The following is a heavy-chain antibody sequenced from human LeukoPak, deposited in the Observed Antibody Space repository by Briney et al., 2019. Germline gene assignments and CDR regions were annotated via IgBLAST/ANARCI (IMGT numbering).Heavy chain of an antibody. CDR2: ISGDGEST. J-gene: IGHJ6*02. CDR1: GFAFDDYG. V-gene: IGHV3-43*02. CDR3: AKVSRGSSLVTTIVAYYYYGMDV. Sequence: GGSLRLSCIASGFAFDDYGMHWVRQAPGKGLEWVSLISGDGESTYYADSVKGRFTISRDNSKNSLYLQLNSLRTEDTALHYCAKVSRGSSLVTTIVAYYYYGMDVWGQGTTVIVSS. D-gene: IGHD5-12*01.